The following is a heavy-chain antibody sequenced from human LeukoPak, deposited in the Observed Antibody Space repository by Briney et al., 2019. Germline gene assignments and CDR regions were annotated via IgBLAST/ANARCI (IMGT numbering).Heavy chain of an antibody. V-gene: IGHV4-34*01. CDR1: GGSFSGYY. CDR2: INHSGST. Sequence: SETLPLTCAVYGGSFSGYYWSWIRQPPGKGLEWIGEINHSGSTNYNPSLKSRVTISVDTSKNQFSLKLSSVTAADTAVYYCAREPMRFWFDPWGQGTLVTVSS. D-gene: IGHD1-14*01. CDR3: AREPMRFWFDP. J-gene: IGHJ5*02.